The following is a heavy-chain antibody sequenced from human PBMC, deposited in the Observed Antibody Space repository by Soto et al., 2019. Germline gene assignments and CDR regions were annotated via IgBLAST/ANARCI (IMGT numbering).Heavy chain of an antibody. J-gene: IGHJ5*01. CDR3: VRQITLVRGVIAWFAS. CDR1: GGTISSNNYY. CDR2: ISNSGST. Sequence: SETLSLTCTVSGGTISSNNYYWGWNSQPQGKGLEWLGSISNSGSTYYNPPLQCRVTLSVDTSKNQFSLKLSSVTSADTAVFYFVRQITLVRGVIAWFASWGQGTLVTVS. V-gene: IGHV4-39*01. D-gene: IGHD3-10*01.